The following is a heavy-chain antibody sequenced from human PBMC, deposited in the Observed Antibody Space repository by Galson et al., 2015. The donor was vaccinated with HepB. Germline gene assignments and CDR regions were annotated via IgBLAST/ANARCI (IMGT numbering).Heavy chain of an antibody. D-gene: IGHD2-2*01. CDR1: GFTFSSYA. CDR2: VSSHGGST. CDR3: VKARIVVVAAAMLGNLDH. Sequence: SLRLSCAASGFTFSSYAMHWVRQAPGKGLEYVSAVSSHGGSTYYADSVKGRFTISRDNSKNTLFLQMSSLRTGDTALYYCVKARIVVVAAAMLGNLDHWGQGTLVTVSS. J-gene: IGHJ4*02. V-gene: IGHV3-64D*06.